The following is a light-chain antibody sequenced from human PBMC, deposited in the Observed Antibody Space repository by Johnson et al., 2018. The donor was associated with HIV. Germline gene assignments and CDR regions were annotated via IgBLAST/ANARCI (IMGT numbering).Light chain of an antibody. J-gene: IGLJ1*01. CDR2: DNN. V-gene: IGLV1-51*01. CDR3: GAWVSSLSAGLYG. Sequence: QSVLTQPPSVSAAPGQKVTISCSGSSSNIGNNYVSWYQQLPGTAPKLLIYDNNKRPSGIPDRFSGSKSGTSATLGITGLQTGDEADYYCGAWVSSLSAGLYGVGSRTEVTVL. CDR1: SSNIGNNY.